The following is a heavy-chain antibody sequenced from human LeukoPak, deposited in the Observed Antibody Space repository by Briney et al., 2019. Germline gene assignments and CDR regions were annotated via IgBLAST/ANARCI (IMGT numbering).Heavy chain of an antibody. J-gene: IGHJ4*02. CDR1: GFTLSTYS. Sequence: GGSLRLSCAASGFTLSTYSMNWVRQAPGKGLEWVSSISISSTYIYYADSVKGRFTISRDNAKNSLYLQMNSLRAEDTAVYYCARGGDGYYDFWSGYYAVDYWGQGTLVTVSS. CDR2: ISISSTYI. V-gene: IGHV3-21*01. D-gene: IGHD3-3*01. CDR3: ARGGDGYYDFWSGYYAVDY.